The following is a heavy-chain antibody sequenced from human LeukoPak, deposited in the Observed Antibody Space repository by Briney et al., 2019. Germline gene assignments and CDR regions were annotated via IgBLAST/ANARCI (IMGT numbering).Heavy chain of an antibody. CDR1: GGSINSYH. CDR2: LYSSGSF. Sequence: SETLSLTCNVSGGSINSYHWSWIRQPAGEGLEWIGRLYSSGSFNYNPSLKSRVSMSVDTSKNQFSLKLTSVTAADAAVYFCARGGKATVVTLWGPGILVTVS. J-gene: IGHJ4*02. V-gene: IGHV4-4*07. D-gene: IGHD4-23*01. CDR3: ARGGKATVVTL.